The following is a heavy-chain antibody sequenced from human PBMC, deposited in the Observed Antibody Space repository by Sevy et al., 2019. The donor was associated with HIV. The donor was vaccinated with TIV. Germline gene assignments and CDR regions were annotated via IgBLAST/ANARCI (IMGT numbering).Heavy chain of an antibody. CDR3: GREGVGGYSYSLDC. CDR2: MKEDGSDK. J-gene: IGHJ4*02. Sequence: GGSLRLSCAASGFTFSVYWMSWVRQAPGKGLEWVATMKEDGSDKDYVDSVKGQFTISRDNAKNSLYLQMNSLRAEDTAVYYCGREGVGGYSYSLDCWGQGTLVTVSS. D-gene: IGHD5-18*01. V-gene: IGHV3-7*01. CDR1: GFTFSVYW.